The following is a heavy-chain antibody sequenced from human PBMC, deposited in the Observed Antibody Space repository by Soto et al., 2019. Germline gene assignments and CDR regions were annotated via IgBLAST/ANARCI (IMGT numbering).Heavy chain of an antibody. Sequence: GGSLRLSCAASGFTVSSNYMSWVRQAPGKGLEWVSVIYSGGSTYYADSVKGRFAISRDNSKNTLYLQMNSLRAEDTAVYYCARDQHSGSYYGTYYYYYGMDVWGQGTTVTSP. CDR3: ARDQHSGSYYGTYYYYYGMDV. CDR2: IYSGGST. D-gene: IGHD1-26*01. V-gene: IGHV3-66*01. CDR1: GFTVSSNY. J-gene: IGHJ6*02.